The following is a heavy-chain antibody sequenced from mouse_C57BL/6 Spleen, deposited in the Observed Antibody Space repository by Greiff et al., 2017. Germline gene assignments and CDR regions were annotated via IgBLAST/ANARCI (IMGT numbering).Heavy chain of an antibody. Sequence: VQLQQSGAELARPGASVKMSCKASGYTFTSYTMHWVKQRPGQGLEWIGYINPSSGYTKYNQKFKDKATLTADKSSSTAYMQLSSLTSEDSAVYYCARGVTTVVSFDYWGQGTTLTVSS. D-gene: IGHD1-1*01. CDR2: INPSSGYT. J-gene: IGHJ2*01. CDR3: ARGVTTVVSFDY. CDR1: GYTFTSYT. V-gene: IGHV1-4*01.